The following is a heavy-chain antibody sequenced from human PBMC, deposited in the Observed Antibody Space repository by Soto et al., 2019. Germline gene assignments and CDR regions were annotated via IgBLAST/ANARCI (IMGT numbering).Heavy chain of an antibody. CDR3: ASDYYDSSGYQPEHPYYFDY. Sequence: QVQLVESGGGVVQPGRSLRLSCAASGFTFSSYGMHWVRQAPGKGLEWVAVISYDGSNKYYADSVKGRFTISRDNSKNTLYLQMNSLRAEDTAVYYCASDYYDSSGYQPEHPYYFDYWGQGTLVTVSS. D-gene: IGHD3-22*01. CDR2: ISYDGSNK. CDR1: GFTFSSYG. V-gene: IGHV3-30*03. J-gene: IGHJ4*02.